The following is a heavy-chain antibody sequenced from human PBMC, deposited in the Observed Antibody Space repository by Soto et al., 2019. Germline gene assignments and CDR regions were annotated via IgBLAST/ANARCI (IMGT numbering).Heavy chain of an antibody. D-gene: IGHD3-3*02. CDR2: IDGVGTGT. CDR3: TTVLAH. CDR1: GFTFTNYW. Sequence: EVQLVQSGGGSVQPGGSLRLSCAASGFTFTNYWMHWVRQVPGKGLVWVSRIDGVGTGTSYSDSVRGGFTISRDNAENMLYLQMNSLRTKDTAVYYCTTVLAHWGQATLVTVSS. J-gene: IGHJ4*02. V-gene: IGHV3-74*01.